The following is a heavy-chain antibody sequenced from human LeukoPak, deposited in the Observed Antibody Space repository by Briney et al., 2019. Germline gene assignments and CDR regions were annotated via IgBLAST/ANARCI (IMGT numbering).Heavy chain of an antibody. CDR3: ARGDCSSTSCYTPFADY. CDR1: GYSFTSYW. J-gene: IGHJ4*02. Sequence: PGESLKISCKGSGYSFTSYWIGWVRQMPGKGLEWMGIIYPGDSDTRYSPSFQGQVTISADKSISTAYLQWSSPKASDTAMYYCARGDCSSTSCYTPFADYWGQGTLVTVSS. V-gene: IGHV5-51*01. D-gene: IGHD2-2*02. CDR2: IYPGDSDT.